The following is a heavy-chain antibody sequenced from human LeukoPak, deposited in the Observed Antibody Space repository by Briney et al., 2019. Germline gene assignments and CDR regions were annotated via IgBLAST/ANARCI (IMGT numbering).Heavy chain of an antibody. CDR3: ARSQWLVSGYYLFFDL. CDR1: GFTFSKYA. D-gene: IGHD6-19*01. J-gene: IGHJ2*01. Sequence: PGGSLRLSCAASGFTFSKYAMTWVRQAPGKGLVWVSTIGGSGASTYYADSVKGRFTISRDNSKNTLSLLMNSLSADDTAVYYCARSQWLVSGYYLFFDLWGRGTLVTVSS. V-gene: IGHV3-23*01. CDR2: IGGSGAST.